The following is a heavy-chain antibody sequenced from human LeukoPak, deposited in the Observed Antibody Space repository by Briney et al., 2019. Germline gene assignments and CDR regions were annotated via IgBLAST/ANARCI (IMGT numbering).Heavy chain of an antibody. CDR1: GYTFTGYY. CDR3: ARDFFDRDSSGSGIAY. J-gene: IGHJ4*02. Sequence: ASVKVSCKASGYTFTGYYMHWVRQAPGQGLEWMGWINPNSGGTNYAQKFRGRVTMTRDTSISTAYMELSRLRSDDTAVYYCARDFFDRDSSGSGIAYWGQGTLVTVSS. D-gene: IGHD3-22*01. V-gene: IGHV1-2*02. CDR2: INPNSGGT.